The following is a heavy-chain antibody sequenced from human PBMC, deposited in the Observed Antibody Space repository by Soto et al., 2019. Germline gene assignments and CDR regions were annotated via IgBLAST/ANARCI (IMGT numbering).Heavy chain of an antibody. CDR3: RVFVTAARLDY. D-gene: IGHD2-2*01. CDR1: GGSISSYY. V-gene: IGHV4-59*01. Sequence: SETLSLTCTVSGGSISSYYWSWIRQPPGKGLEWIGYIYYSGSTNYNPSLKSRVTISVDTSKNQFSLELSSVTAADTAVYYCRVFVTAARLDYWGQGTLVTVSS. CDR2: IYYSGST. J-gene: IGHJ4*02.